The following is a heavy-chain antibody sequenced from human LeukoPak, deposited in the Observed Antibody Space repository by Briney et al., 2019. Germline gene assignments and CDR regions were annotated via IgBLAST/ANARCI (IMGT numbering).Heavy chain of an antibody. D-gene: IGHD3-16*01. J-gene: IGHJ4*02. V-gene: IGHV4-61*02. CDR1: GVSITSGSYY. Sequence: SETLSLTCSVSGVSITSGSYYWGWIRQSAGKGLEWIGRVHSSGDIYHNAAFRSRAAVSGDASKNQFSLQLNSVTAAATAVYYCARGASPKDAVFFDYWGQGALITVSS. CDR3: ARGASPKDAVFFDY. CDR2: VHSSGDI.